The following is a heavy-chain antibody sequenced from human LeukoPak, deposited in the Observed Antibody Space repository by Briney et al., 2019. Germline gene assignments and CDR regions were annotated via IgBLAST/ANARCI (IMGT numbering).Heavy chain of an antibody. Sequence: SETLSLTCSISGGSIYSSSYYWAWIRQPPGKGLEWIGSINYSGSSFYNPSLKSRVTISIDTSKNQFSLKVSSVTAADTAIYYCAREDWGSFDCWGQGTLVTVSS. CDR2: INYSGSS. V-gene: IGHV4-39*07. CDR3: AREDWGSFDC. J-gene: IGHJ4*02. CDR1: GGSIYSSSYY. D-gene: IGHD7-27*01.